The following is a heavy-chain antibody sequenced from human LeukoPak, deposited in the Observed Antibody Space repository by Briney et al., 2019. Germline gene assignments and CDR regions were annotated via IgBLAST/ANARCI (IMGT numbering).Heavy chain of an antibody. CDR2: INPNSGGT. Sequence: ASVKVSCKASGYTFTSYYMHWVRQAPGQGLEWMGWINPNSGGTNYAQKFQGRVTMTRDTSISTAYMELSRLRSDDTAVYYCARDHSITIFGVVIRLLFDYWGQGTLVTVSS. CDR3: ARDHSITIFGVVIRLLFDY. CDR1: GYTFTSYY. D-gene: IGHD3-3*01. V-gene: IGHV1-2*02. J-gene: IGHJ4*02.